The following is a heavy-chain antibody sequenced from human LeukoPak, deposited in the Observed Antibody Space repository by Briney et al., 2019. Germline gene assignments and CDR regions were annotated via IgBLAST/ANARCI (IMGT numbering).Heavy chain of an antibody. CDR3: ARDFIVVDRPDY. D-gene: IGHD3-16*02. J-gene: IGHJ4*02. CDR2: ISYDGSNK. CDR1: GFTFSSYA. V-gene: IGHV3-30-3*01. Sequence: GGSLRLSCAASGFTFSSYAMHWVRQAPGKGLEWVAVISYDGSNKYYADSVKGRFTISRDNSKNTLYLQMNSLRAEDTAVYYCARDFIVVDRPDYWGQGTLVTVSS.